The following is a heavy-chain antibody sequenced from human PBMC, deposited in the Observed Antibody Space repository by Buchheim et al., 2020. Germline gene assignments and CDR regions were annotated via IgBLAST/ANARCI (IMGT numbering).Heavy chain of an antibody. CDR3: ARLPYYGDYYYYGMDV. V-gene: IGHV4-59*01. CDR1: GGSISNYY. CDR2: IYYSGST. J-gene: IGHJ6*02. Sequence: QVQLQESGPGLVKPSETLSLTCTVSGGSISNYYWSWIRQPPGKGLEWIGYIYYSGSTNYNPSLKSRVTISVDTSKNQFSLKLSSVTAADTAVYYCARLPYYGDYYYYGMDVWGQGTT. D-gene: IGHD4-17*01.